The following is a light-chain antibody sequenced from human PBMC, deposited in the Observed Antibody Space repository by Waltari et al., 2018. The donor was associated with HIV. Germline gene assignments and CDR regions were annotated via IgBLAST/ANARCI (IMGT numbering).Light chain of an antibody. V-gene: IGLV2-23*02. CDR1: SSDVGGYNS. Sequence: QSALTQPASVSGSPGQSITISCTVTSSDVGGYNSISWYQLHPGKAPKLMIYDVSKRPSGVSNRFSGSKSGNTASLTISGLLAEDEADYYCCSYAGTSTYVFGTGTKVTVL. CDR2: DVS. J-gene: IGLJ1*01. CDR3: CSYAGTSTYV.